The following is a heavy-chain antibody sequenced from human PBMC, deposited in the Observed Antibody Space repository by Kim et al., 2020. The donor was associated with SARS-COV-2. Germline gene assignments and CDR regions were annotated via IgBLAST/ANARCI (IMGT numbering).Heavy chain of an antibody. D-gene: IGHD5-18*01. CDR2: ISSSSSYI. J-gene: IGHJ4*02. CDR1: GFTFSSYS. Sequence: GGSLRLSCAASGFTFSSYSMNWVRQAPGKGLEWVSSISSSSSYIYYADSVKGRFTISIDNAKNSLYLQMNSLRAEDTAVYYCASIDLGYSYGERSFDYWGQGTLVTVSS. V-gene: IGHV3-21*01. CDR3: ASIDLGYSYGERSFDY.